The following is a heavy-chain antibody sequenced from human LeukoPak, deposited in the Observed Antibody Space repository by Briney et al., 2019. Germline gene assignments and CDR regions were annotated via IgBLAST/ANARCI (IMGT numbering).Heavy chain of an antibody. D-gene: IGHD2-2*01. V-gene: IGHV4-61*01. Sequence: SETLSLTCTVSGGSVSSGSYYWSWIRQPPGKGLEWIGYIYYSGSTNYNPSLKSRVTISVDTSKNQFSLKLSSVTAADTAVYYCARDAAIVVAPALSYYYYYGMDVWGQGTTVTVSS. CDR1: GGSVSSGSYY. CDR3: ARDAAIVVAPALSYYYYYGMDV. J-gene: IGHJ6*02. CDR2: IYYSGST.